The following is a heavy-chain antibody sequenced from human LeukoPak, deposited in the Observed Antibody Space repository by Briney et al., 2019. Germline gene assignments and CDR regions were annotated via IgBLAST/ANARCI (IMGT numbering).Heavy chain of an antibody. CDR3: VKGMGRNYYYQYGMDV. J-gene: IGHJ6*02. V-gene: IGHV3-64D*09. CDR2: ISSNGGTT. Sequence: GGSLRLSCSASGFTFSSNSMHWVRQAPGKGLQYVSAISSNGGTTYYADSVKGRFTISRDNSKNTLYLQMSSLRAEDTAVYYCVKGMGRNYYYQYGMDVWGQGTTVTVSS. D-gene: IGHD3-10*01. CDR1: GFTFSSNS.